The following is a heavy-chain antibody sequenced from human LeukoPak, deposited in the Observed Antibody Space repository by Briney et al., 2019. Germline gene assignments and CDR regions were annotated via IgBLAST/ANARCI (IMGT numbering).Heavy chain of an antibody. D-gene: IGHD1-26*01. CDR3: ARVASGSYSPPRYYYYYYMDV. CDR2: ISSSGSTI. J-gene: IGHJ6*03. CDR1: GFTFSSYE. V-gene: IGHV3-48*03. Sequence: GGSLRLSCAASGFTFSSYEMNWVRQAPGKGREWVSYISSSGSTIYYADSVKGRFTISRDNAKNSLYLQMNSLRAEDKAVYYCARVASGSYSPPRYYYYYYMDVWGKGTTVTVSS.